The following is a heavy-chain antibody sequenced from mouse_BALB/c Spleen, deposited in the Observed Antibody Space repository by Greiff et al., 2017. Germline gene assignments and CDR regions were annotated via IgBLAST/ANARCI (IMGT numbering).Heavy chain of an antibody. V-gene: IGHV5-17*02. CDR3: ARGGGYLYFDY. CDR2: ISSGSSTI. CDR1: GFTFSSFG. Sequence: DVMLVESGGGLVQPGGSRKLSCAASGFTFSSFGMHWVRQAPEKGLEWVAYISSGSSTIYYADTGKGRFTISRDNPKNTLFLQMTSLRSEDTAMYYCARGGGYLYFDYWGQGTTLTVSS. D-gene: IGHD2-2*01. J-gene: IGHJ2*01.